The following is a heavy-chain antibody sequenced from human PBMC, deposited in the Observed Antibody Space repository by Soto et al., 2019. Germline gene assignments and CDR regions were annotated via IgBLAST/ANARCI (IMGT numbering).Heavy chain of an antibody. D-gene: IGHD3-16*01. CDR3: ARDWFGIDY. CDR2: INPYNVNT. J-gene: IGHJ4*02. CDR1: CYTFTIYG. V-gene: IGHV1-18*01. Sequence: QVQLVQSGAEVKKPGASVKVSCKASCYTFTIYGISWVRQAPGQGLEWMGWINPYNVNTNYAQNLQGRVTMTTDTSTNTAYMELRSLRSDDTAVYYCARDWFGIDYWGQGTLVTVSS.